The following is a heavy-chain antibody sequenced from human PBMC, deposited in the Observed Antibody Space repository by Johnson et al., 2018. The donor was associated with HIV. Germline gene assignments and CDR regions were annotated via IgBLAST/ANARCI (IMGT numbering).Heavy chain of an antibody. V-gene: IGHV3-23*04. Sequence: VQLVESGGGLVQPGGSLRLSCAASGFTFSSYAMSWVRQAPGKGLEWVSSVTGSGARTYSHYADSVKGRFTISRDNSKNTLYLQMNSLRAEDTAVYYCARGIAAAPLWAFDIWGQGTMVTVSS. CDR3: ARGIAAAPLWAFDI. D-gene: IGHD6-13*01. J-gene: IGHJ3*02. CDR1: GFTFSSYA. CDR2: VTGSGART.